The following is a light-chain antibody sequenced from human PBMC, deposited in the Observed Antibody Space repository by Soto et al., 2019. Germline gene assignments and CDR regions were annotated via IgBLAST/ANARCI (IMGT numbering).Light chain of an antibody. CDR2: GAS. V-gene: IGKV3-15*01. Sequence: EIVMTQSPATLSVSPGERATLSCRASQSVSSNLAWYQQQPGQAPRLLIYGASTRATGIPARFSGSGSGTESALTISSLQSEDFAVYYCQQYNNWPPRKTFGQGTKVEIK. J-gene: IGKJ1*01. CDR1: QSVSSN. CDR3: QQYNNWPPRKT.